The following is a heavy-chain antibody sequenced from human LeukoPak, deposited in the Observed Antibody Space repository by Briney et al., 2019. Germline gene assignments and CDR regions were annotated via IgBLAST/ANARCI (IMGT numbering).Heavy chain of an antibody. CDR2: IRYDGSNK. Sequence: GGSLRLSCAVSGFTFSSYGMHWVRQAPGKWLGWVAFIRYDGSNKYYADSVKGRFNISRDNSKNTLYLQMNSLRAEDTAVYYCAKEYCSSTSCYVSDWGQGTLVTVSS. J-gene: IGHJ4*02. V-gene: IGHV3-30*02. CDR1: GFTFSSYG. CDR3: AKEYCSSTSCYVSD. D-gene: IGHD2-2*01.